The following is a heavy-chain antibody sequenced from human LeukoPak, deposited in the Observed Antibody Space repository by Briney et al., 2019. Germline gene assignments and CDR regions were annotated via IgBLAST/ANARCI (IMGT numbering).Heavy chain of an antibody. V-gene: IGHV3-21*01. Sequence: GGSLRLSCAASGFTFSSYSMNWARQAPGKGLEWVSSISSSSSYIYYADSVKGRFTISRDNAKNSLYLQMNSLRAEDTAVYYCAREGVAILGAFDIWGQGTMVTVSS. CDR3: AREGVAILGAFDI. CDR2: ISSSSSYI. CDR1: GFTFSSYS. D-gene: IGHD5-12*01. J-gene: IGHJ3*02.